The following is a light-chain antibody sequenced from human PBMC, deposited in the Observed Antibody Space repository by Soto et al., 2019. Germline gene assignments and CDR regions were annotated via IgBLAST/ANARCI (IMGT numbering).Light chain of an antibody. CDR3: QQFGSSPRT. CDR2: AAS. J-gene: IGKJ1*01. CDR1: QSVSRNY. V-gene: IGKV3-20*01. Sequence: EIVLTQSPGTLSLSPGERATLSCRASQSVSRNYLAWYQQKPGQAPRLVIYAASSRATGIPDRFSGSGSGTDFTLTISRLEPEDFALYYCQQFGSSPRTFGQGTKVEIK.